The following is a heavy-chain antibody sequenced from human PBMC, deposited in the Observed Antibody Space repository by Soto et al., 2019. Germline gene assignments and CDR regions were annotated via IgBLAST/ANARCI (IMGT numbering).Heavy chain of an antibody. CDR2: INPSGGST. CDR1: GYTFTSYY. V-gene: IGHV1-46*01. J-gene: IGHJ5*02. Sequence: GASVKVSCKASGYTFTSYYMHWVRQAPGQGLEWMGIINPSGGSTSYAQKFQGRVTMTRDTSTSTVYMELSSLRSEDTAVYYCASSEGDFWSGYWFDPWGQGTLVTVSS. D-gene: IGHD3-3*01. CDR3: ASSEGDFWSGYWFDP.